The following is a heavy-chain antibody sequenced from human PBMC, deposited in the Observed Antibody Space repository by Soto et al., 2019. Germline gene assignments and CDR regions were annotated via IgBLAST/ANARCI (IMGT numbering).Heavy chain of an antibody. CDR2: INPSGGST. J-gene: IGHJ4*02. CDR3: ARGNLSLGATREVFDY. Sequence: ASVKVSCKASGYTFTSYYMHWVRQAPGQGLEWMGIINPSGGSTSYAQKFQGRVTMTRDTSTSTAYMELSRLRSDDTAVYYCARGNLSLGATREVFDYWGQGTLVTVSS. CDR1: GYTFTSYY. D-gene: IGHD1-26*01. V-gene: IGHV1-46*01.